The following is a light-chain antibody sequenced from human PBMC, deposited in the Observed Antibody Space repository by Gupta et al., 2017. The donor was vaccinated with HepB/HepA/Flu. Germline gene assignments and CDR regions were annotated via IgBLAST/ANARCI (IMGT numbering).Light chain of an antibody. CDR2: DAA. J-gene: IGKJ2*02. V-gene: IGKV1-39*01. Sequence: DIQMTQSPSSLCASVGDRVTITCRASQSISSYLNWYQQKQGQAPKLLIYDAASWKSGVSSRFGGSGGGTDVTITISSRQQEDFAPYYCHQNYSIPLCTFGQGTQLDIK. CDR1: QSISSY. CDR3: HQNYSIPLCT.